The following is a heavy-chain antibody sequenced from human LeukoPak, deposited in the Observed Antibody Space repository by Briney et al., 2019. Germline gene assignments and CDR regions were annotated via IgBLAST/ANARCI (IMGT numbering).Heavy chain of an antibody. CDR2: IYHTGST. CDR3: TRENFAVTPSLAFFDY. D-gene: IGHD4-23*01. CDR1: GGSISSSY. J-gene: IGHJ4*02. Sequence: SETLSLTCTVSGGSISSSYWSWIRQSPGEGLEWIGYIYHTGSTNYNPSLKSRVTILVDTSKNQFSLKLISVTAADTAVYYCTRENFAVTPSLAFFDYWGQGTLVTVSS. V-gene: IGHV4-59*01.